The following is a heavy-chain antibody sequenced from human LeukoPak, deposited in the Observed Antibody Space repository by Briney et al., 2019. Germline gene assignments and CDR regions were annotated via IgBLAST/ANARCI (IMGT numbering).Heavy chain of an antibody. V-gene: IGHV3-11*04. CDR3: ARFIIDY. CDR1: GGSFSGYY. J-gene: IGHJ4*02. CDR2: ISGSGGST. D-gene: IGHD3-10*01. Sequence: LSLTCAVYGGSFSGYYWSWIRQPPGKGLEWVSAISGSGGSTYYADSVKGRFTISRDNAKNSLYLQMNSLRAEDTAVYYCARFIIDYWGQGTLVTVSS.